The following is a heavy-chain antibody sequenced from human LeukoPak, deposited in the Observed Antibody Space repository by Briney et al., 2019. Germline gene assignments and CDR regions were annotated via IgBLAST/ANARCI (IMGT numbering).Heavy chain of an antibody. CDR1: GGSISSSSYY. V-gene: IGHV4-61*01. J-gene: IGHJ3*02. Sequence: SETLSLXCTVSGGSISSSSYYWSWIRQPPGKGLEWIGYIYYSGITNYNPSLKSRVTISVDTSKNQFSLKLSSVTAADTAVYYCARDVSGTTHAFDIWGQGTMVTVSS. CDR3: ARDVSGTTHAFDI. D-gene: IGHD1-7*01. CDR2: IYYSGIT.